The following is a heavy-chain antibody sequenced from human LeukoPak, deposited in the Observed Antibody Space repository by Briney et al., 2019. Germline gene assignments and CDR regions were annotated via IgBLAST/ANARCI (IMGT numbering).Heavy chain of an antibody. CDR3: ARHPNSNWDY. V-gene: IGHV3-48*01. J-gene: IGHJ4*02. CDR1: GCTFSSYN. D-gene: IGHD6-13*01. Sequence: QTGGSLRISCAASGCTFSSYNMNWVRQAPGKGLEWISYISRSSDIIYYGDSVKGRFTISRDNAKNSLYLQMNSLRVEDTAVYYCARHPNSNWDYWGQGTLVTVCS. CDR2: ISRSSDII.